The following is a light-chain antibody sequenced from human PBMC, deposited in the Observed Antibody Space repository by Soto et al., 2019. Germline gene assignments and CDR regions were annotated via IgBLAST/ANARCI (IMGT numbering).Light chain of an antibody. CDR1: QSVRSN. CDR2: DAS. Sequence: EVVLTQSPGTLSLSPGERATLSCRARQSVRSNLAWYQQKPGQAPRLLIYDASTRATGIPARFSGSGSGTEFILTISSLQSEDFGVYYCQQYNNWPPITFGQGTRLE. J-gene: IGKJ5*01. V-gene: IGKV3D-15*01. CDR3: QQYNNWPPIT.